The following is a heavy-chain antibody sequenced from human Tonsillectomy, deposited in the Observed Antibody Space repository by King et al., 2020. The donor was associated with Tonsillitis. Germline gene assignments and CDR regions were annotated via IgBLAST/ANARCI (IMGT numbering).Heavy chain of an antibody. Sequence: VQLQESGPGLVKPSETLSLTCTVSGGSISSYYWSWIRQPPGKGLEWIGYIYYSGSTNYIPSLKSRVTISVDTSKNQFSLKLSSVTAADTAVYYCARDSTTVATIWDGGGFDPWGQGALSPSPQ. V-gene: IGHV4-59*01. CDR1: GGSISSYY. CDR3: ARDSTTVATIWDGGGFDP. D-gene: IGHD5-12*01. CDR2: IYYSGST. J-gene: IGHJ5*02.